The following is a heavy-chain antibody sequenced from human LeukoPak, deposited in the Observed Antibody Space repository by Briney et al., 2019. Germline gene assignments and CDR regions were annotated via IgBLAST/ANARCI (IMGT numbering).Heavy chain of an antibody. CDR2: INHSGST. J-gene: IGHJ6*04. V-gene: IGHV4-34*01. CDR3: ARVIGKRRAGYCSGGSCRYGMDV. CDR1: GGSFSGYY. D-gene: IGHD2-15*01. Sequence: SATLSLTYAVYGGSFSGYYWSWIRQPPGKGLEWIGEINHSGSTNYNPSLKSRVTISVDTSKNQFSLKLSSVTAADTAVYYCARVIGKRRAGYCSGGSCRYGMDVWGKGTTVTVSS.